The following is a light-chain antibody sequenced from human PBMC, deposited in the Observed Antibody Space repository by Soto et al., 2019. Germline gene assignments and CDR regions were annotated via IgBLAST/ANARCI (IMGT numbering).Light chain of an antibody. CDR2: EVF. V-gene: IGLV2-8*01. J-gene: IGLJ1*01. CDR3: SSYVDSIPFV. Sequence: QSVLTQPPSASGSPGQSVTISCTGTTSDVGGSKFVSWYQHHPGKAPKLIIYEVFKRPSGVPDRFSGSKSGNTASLTVSGLQPEDEADYYCSSYVDSIPFVFGTGNKLTVL. CDR1: TSDVGGSKF.